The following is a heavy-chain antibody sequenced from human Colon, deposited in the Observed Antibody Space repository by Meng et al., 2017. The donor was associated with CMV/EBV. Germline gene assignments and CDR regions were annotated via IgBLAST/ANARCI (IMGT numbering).Heavy chain of an antibody. Sequence: YGGSFSGYCWSWIRQPPGKGLGWVGEINHSGNTNYDPSLKSRVTISVDTSKNQFSLKLSSVTAADTAVYYCARGPPSSVVVPAAIYYWGQGTLVTVSS. V-gene: IGHV4-34*01. CDR3: ARGPPSSVVVPAAIYY. D-gene: IGHD2-2*01. CDR1: GGSFSGYC. J-gene: IGHJ4*02. CDR2: INHSGNT.